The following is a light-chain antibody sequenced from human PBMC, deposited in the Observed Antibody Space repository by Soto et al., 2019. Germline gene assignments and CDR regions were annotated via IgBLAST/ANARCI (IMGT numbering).Light chain of an antibody. Sequence: DTQMTQSPSTLSASVGDRITITCRASQTSSNWLAWYQQKPGKAPKLLIYMASTLESGVPSRFSGSGSGTAVTLTISSLQPDDFATYYCQQYRDYPGTFGQGTKVEIK. J-gene: IGKJ1*01. CDR2: MAS. CDR3: QQYRDYPGT. CDR1: QTSSNW. V-gene: IGKV1-5*03.